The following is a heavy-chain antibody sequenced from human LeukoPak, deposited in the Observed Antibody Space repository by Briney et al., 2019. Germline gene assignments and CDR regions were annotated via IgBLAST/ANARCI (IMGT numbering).Heavy chain of an antibody. CDR3: ARHIYLPWYFDL. D-gene: IGHD2-21*01. J-gene: IGHJ2*01. V-gene: IGHV4-34*01. CDR2: INHSGST. Sequence: SETLSLTCAVYGGSFSGYYWSWIRQPPGKGLEWIGEINHSGSTNYNPSLKSRVTISVDTSKNQFSLKLSSVTAADTAVYYCARHIYLPWYFDLWGRGTLVTVSS. CDR1: GGSFSGYY.